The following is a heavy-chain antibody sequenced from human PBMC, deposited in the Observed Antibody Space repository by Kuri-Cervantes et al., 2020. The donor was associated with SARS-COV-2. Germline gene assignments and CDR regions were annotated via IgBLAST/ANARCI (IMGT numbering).Heavy chain of an antibody. V-gene: IGHV4-59*11. J-gene: IGHJ6*03. Sequence: SETLSLTCTVSGGSISSHYWSWIRQPPGKGLEWIGYIYSSGSTNYNPSLKSRVTISVDTSKNQFSLKLSSVTAADTAVYYCARATYSSSFYYYYMDVWGKGTTVTVSS. CDR1: GGSISSHY. CDR2: IYSSGST. D-gene: IGHD6-6*01. CDR3: ARATYSSSFYYYYMDV.